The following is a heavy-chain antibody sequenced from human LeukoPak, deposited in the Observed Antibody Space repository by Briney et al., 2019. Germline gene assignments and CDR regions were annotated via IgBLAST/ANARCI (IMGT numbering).Heavy chain of an antibody. CDR1: GGSISSYY. CDR2: IYYSGST. CDR3: ARVRFLEWLSPYYYYYYGMDV. V-gene: IGHV4-59*01. Sequence: PSETLSLTCTVSGGSISSYYWSWIRQPPGKGLEWIGYIYYSGSTNYNPSLKSRVTISVDTSKNQFSLKLSSVTAADTAVYYCARVRFLEWLSPYYYYYYGMDVWGQGTTVTVSS. D-gene: IGHD3-3*01. J-gene: IGHJ6*02.